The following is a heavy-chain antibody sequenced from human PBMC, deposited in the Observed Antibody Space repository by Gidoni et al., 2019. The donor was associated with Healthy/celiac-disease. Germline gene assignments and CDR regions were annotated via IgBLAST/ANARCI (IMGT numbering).Heavy chain of an antibody. V-gene: IGHV3-23*01. CDR3: ANSGEDLGDAFDI. D-gene: IGHD3-16*01. CDR2: ISGSGGST. J-gene: IGHJ3*02. Sequence: EVQLLESGGGLVQPGGSLRLSCSASGFTFSSYAMSWVRQAPGKGLEWVSAISGSGGSTYYADSVKGRFTISRDNSKNTLYLQMNSLRAEDTAVYYCANSGEDLGDAFDIWGQGTMVTVSS. CDR1: GFTFSSYA.